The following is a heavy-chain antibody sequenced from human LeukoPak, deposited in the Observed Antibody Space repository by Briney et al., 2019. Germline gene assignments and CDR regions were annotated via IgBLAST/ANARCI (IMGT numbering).Heavy chain of an antibody. D-gene: IGHD4/OR15-4a*01. V-gene: IGHV4-59*01. CDR1: GGSINHYY. Sequence: SETLSLTCTVSGGSINHYYWSWIRQPPGKGLEWVGYVYYSESTSYNPSLKSRVTISVDTSKNQFSLKLSSMTAADTAVYYCTREAMVIGQSWYFDLWGRGTLVTDSS. CDR2: VYYSEST. CDR3: TREAMVIGQSWYFDL. J-gene: IGHJ2*01.